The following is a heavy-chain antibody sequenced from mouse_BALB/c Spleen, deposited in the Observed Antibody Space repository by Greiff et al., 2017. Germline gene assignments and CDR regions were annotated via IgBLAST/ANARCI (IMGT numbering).Heavy chain of an antibody. CDR2: INPSNGRT. Sequence: QVQLKQPGAELVKPGASVKLSCKASGYTFTSYWMHWVKQRPGQGLEWIGEINPSNGRTNYNEKFKSKATLTVDKSSSTSYMQLRSLTAEDSAVYYCARFPAVVDYDYAMDYWGQGTSVTVSS. CDR3: ARFPAVVDYDYAMDY. CDR1: GYTFTSYW. J-gene: IGHJ4*01. V-gene: IGHV1S81*02. D-gene: IGHD1-1*01.